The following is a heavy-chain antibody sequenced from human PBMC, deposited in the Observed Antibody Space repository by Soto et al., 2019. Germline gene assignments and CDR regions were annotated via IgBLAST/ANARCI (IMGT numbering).Heavy chain of an antibody. CDR2: IHPSGDTT. Sequence: QVQLVQSGAEVKEPGASVKVSCKASGFTFQNYHMHWVRQAPGQGLEWMGIIHPSGDTTTYAQNFQGRLAMTRDTSTSTAYMELSSLTSEDTAVYYCAKNIWWSWTVDYWGQGTLITVSS. J-gene: IGHJ4*02. D-gene: IGHD2-15*01. V-gene: IGHV1-46*02. CDR3: AKNIWWSWTVDY. CDR1: GFTFQNYH.